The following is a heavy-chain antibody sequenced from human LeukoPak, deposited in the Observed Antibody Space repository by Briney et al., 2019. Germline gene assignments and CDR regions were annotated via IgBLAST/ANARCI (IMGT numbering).Heavy chain of an antibody. CDR2: IYASGNT. CDR1: GASINSGSYY. CDR3: ARAELFDAFDI. Sequence: PSETLSLTCTVSGASINSGSYYWTWIRQPAGKGLEWIGRIYASGNTDYSPSLKSRLTISLDTSKNQFSLRLSSVTAADTAVYYCARAELFDAFDIWGQGTMVTVSS. D-gene: IGHD1-26*01. V-gene: IGHV4-61*02. J-gene: IGHJ3*02.